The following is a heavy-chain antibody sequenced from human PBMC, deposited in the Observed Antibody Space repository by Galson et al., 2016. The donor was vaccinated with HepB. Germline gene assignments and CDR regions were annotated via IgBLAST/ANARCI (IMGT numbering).Heavy chain of an antibody. CDR3: TKRCMTNTCHNADDF. V-gene: IGHV3-74*01. D-gene: IGHD2-8*01. Sequence: SLRLSCAASGFTFSSYYMHWVRQAPGKGLVWVSRINRDESSTSYADYVKGRFTISRDNAKNTLYLQMNSLRVEDTATYHCTKRCMTNTCHNADDFWGQGTLVTVSS. J-gene: IGHJ4*02. CDR2: INRDESST. CDR1: GFTFSSYY.